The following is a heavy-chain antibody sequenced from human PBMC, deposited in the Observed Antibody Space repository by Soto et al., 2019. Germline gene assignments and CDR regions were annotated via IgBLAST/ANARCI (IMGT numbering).Heavy chain of an antibody. CDR3: VSRRYSSSWTNFDY. V-gene: IGHV1-69*13. Sequence: ASVKVSCKASGGTFSSYAISWVRQAPGQGLEWMGGIIPIFGTANYAQKFQGRVTITADESTSTAYMELSSLRSEDTAVYYCVSRRYSSSWTNFDYWGQGTLVTVSS. D-gene: IGHD6-13*01. CDR2: IIPIFGTA. J-gene: IGHJ4*02. CDR1: GGTFSSYA.